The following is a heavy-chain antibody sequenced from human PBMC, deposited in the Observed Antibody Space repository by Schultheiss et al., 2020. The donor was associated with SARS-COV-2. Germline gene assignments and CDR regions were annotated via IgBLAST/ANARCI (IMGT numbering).Heavy chain of an antibody. CDR2: ISGSGGST. CDR3: AKLHCSSTSCYYYYMDV. CDR1: GFTVSSNY. D-gene: IGHD2-2*01. V-gene: IGHV3-23*01. Sequence: GGSLRLSCAASGFTVSSNYMSWVRQAPGKGLEWVSVISGSGGSTYYADSVKGRFTISRDNSKNTLYLQMNSLRAEDTAVYYCAKLHCSSTSCYYYYMDVWGKGTTVTVAS. J-gene: IGHJ6*03.